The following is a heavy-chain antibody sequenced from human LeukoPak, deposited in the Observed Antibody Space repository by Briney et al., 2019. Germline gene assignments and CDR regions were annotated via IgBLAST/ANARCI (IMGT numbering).Heavy chain of an antibody. CDR3: ARRRGWKQQLVYFDY. D-gene: IGHD6-13*01. CDR2: IYYSGST. CDR1: GDSISSHY. V-gene: IGHV4-59*08. Sequence: SETLSLTCTVSGDSISSHYWSWIRQPPGKGLEWIGYIYYSGSTNYNPSVKGRVTISADTSKNQFFLNLNSTTAADTAVYYCARRRGWKQQLVYFDYWGQGTLATVSS. J-gene: IGHJ4*02.